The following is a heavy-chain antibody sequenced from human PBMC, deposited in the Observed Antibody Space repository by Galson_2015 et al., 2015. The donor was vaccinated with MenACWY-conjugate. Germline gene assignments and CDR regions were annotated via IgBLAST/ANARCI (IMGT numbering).Heavy chain of an antibody. D-gene: IGHD3-10*01. CDR1: GYRFSSYS. J-gene: IGHJ4*02. CDR3: ARQEIMVRGVPSQY. Sequence: QSGAEVKKPGEPLQLSCKGSGYRFSSYSIDWVRQMPGKGLEWMGSIYPGDSDTRYSPSFQGQVTISADKSISTAYLQWSSLKASDTAMYYCARQEIMVRGVPSQYWGQGTLVSVSS. V-gene: IGHV5-51*01. CDR2: IYPGDSDT.